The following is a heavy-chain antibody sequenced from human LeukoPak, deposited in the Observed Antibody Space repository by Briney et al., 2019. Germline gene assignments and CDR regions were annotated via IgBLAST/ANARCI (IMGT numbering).Heavy chain of an antibody. Sequence: PSQTLSLTCTVSGGSISSGGYYWSWIRQPPGKGLEWIGYIYHSGSTYYNPSLKSRVTISVDRSKNQFSLKLSSVTAADTAVYYCARRHEITIFGVVTHYFDYWGQGTLVTVSS. J-gene: IGHJ4*02. CDR2: IYHSGST. D-gene: IGHD3-3*01. CDR1: GGSISSGGYY. CDR3: ARRHEITIFGVVTHYFDY. V-gene: IGHV4-30-2*01.